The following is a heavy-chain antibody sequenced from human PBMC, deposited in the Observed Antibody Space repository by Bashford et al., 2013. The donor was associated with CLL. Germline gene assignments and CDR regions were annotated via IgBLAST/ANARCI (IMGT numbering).Heavy chain of an antibody. CDR1: GGSFSGYY. CDR2: INHSGST. CDR3: ARGPMIVVVINPGEPYYYYYYGMDV. D-gene: IGHD3-22*01. Sequence: SETLSLTCAVYGGSFSGYYWSWIRQPPGKGLEWIGEINHSGSTNYNPSLKSRVTISVDTSKNQFSLKLSSVTAADTAVYYCARGPMIVVVINPGEPYYYYYYGMDVWAEGTTGHRLL. V-gene: IGHV4-34*01. J-gene: IGHJ6*04.